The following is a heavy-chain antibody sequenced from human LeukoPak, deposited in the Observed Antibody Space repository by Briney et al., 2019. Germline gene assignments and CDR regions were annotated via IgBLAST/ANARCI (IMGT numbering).Heavy chain of an antibody. CDR3: ARGNYYDSSGYYFNHWFDP. CDR2: IYYSGST. Sequence: PSETLSLTCSVSDGGITGYYWGWIRQPPGKGLEWIGSIYYSGSTYYNPSLKSRVTISVDTSKNQFSLKLSSVTAADTAVYYCARGNYYDSSGYYFNHWFDPWGQGTLVTVSS. CDR1: DGGITGYY. D-gene: IGHD3-22*01. V-gene: IGHV4-39*01. J-gene: IGHJ5*02.